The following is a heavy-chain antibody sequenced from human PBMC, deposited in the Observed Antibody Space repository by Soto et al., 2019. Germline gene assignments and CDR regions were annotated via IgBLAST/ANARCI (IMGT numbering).Heavy chain of an antibody. J-gene: IGHJ6*02. Sequence: SETLSLTCDVSGDYINSSIWWTWVRQPPGKALEWIGETYHSGSTNYNPSLKSRVTISVDKSKNQFSLKLTSVTAADTAVYHCARTLRFDYYYGLDVWDQGSRVTAP. V-gene: IGHV4-4*02. CDR3: ARTLRFDYYYGLDV. CDR1: GDYINSSIW. CDR2: TYHSGST. D-gene: IGHD3-3*01.